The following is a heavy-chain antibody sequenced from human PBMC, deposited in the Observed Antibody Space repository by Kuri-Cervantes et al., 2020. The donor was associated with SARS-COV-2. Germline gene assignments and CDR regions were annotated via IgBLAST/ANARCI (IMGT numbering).Heavy chain of an antibody. CDR1: GGSISSGGYY. CDR2: IYYSGST. V-gene: IGHV4-30-4*08. D-gene: IGHD1-1*01. CDR3: ARGGEMRLRKTGTVIDY. J-gene: IGHJ4*02. Sequence: SETLSLTCTVSGGSISSGGYYWSWIRQPPGKGLEWIGYIYYSGSTYYNPSLKSRVTISVDTSKNQFSLKLSSVTAADRAVYYCARGGEMRLRKTGTVIDYWGQGTLVTVSS.